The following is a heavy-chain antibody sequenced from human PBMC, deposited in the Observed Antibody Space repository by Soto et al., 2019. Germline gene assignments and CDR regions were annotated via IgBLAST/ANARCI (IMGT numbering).Heavy chain of an antibody. CDR3: ARVRGGYYHGWFDP. J-gene: IGHJ5*02. CDR2: ISSSSSYI. Sequence: EVQLVESGGGLVKPGGSLRLSCAASGFTFSSYSMNWVRQAPGKGLEWVSSISSSSSYIYYADSVKGRFTISRDNAKNSLYLQMTSLRAEDTAVYYCARVRGGYYHGWFDPWGQGTLVTVSS. D-gene: IGHD3-22*01. CDR1: GFTFSSYS. V-gene: IGHV3-21*01.